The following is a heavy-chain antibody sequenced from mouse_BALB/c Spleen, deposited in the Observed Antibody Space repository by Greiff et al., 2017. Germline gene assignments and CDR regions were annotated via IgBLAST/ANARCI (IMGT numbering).Heavy chain of an antibody. J-gene: IGHJ3*01. CDR2: IWAGGST. D-gene: IGHD2-1*01. V-gene: IGHV2-9*02. Sequence: QVQLKESGPGLVAPSQSLSITCTVSGFSLTSYGVHWVRQPPGKGLEWLGVIWAGGSTNYNSALMSRLSISKDNSKSQVFFKMNSLQADDTAIYYCARNNYGNFFAYWGQGTLVTVSA. CDR1: GFSLTSYG. CDR3: ARNNYGNFFAY.